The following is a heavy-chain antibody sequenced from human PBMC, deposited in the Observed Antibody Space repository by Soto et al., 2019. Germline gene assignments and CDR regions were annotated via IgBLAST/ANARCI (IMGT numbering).Heavy chain of an antibody. Sequence: EVQLVESGGGLVQPGGSLRLSCAASGFTFSSYWMSWVRQAPGKGLEWVANIKQDGSEKYYVDSVKGRFTISRDNAKNSLYLQMNSLRAEDTAVYYCARDLRGYSFPWASYYYYGMVVWGQGTTVTVSS. V-gene: IGHV3-7*01. CDR1: GFTFSSYW. D-gene: IGHD5-18*01. CDR2: IKQDGSEK. J-gene: IGHJ6*02. CDR3: ARDLRGYSFPWASYYYYGMVV.